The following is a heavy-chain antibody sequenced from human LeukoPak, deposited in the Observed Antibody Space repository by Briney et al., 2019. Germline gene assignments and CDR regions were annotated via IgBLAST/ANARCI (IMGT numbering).Heavy chain of an antibody. D-gene: IGHD1-26*01. CDR1: GFTFSSYG. CDR2: IRYDGSNK. V-gene: IGHV3-30*02. CDR3: AKDGPGDTYPQWFDY. Sequence: GGSLRLSCAASGFTFSSYGMHWVRPAPGKGLEWVAFIRYDGSNKYYADSVKGRFTISRDNSKNTLYLQMNSLRAEDTAVYYCAKDGPGDTYPQWFDYWGQGTLVTVSS. J-gene: IGHJ4*02.